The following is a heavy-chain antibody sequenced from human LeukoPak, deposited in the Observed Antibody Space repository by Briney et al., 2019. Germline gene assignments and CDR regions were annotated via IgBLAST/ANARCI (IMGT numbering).Heavy chain of an antibody. CDR3: ARYGDTAMGRGY. D-gene: IGHD5-18*01. CDR1: GYTFTYCS. CDR2: ITLYNGNT. V-gene: IGHV1-68*01. J-gene: IGHJ4*02. Sequence: GASVKVSCKASGYTFTYCSLHWLQQAPGQGLERMRWITLYNGNTNYAKKFQGRVTITRDMSLRTAYIELGSLRSEDSAVYYWARYGDTAMGRGYWGQGTLVTVSS.